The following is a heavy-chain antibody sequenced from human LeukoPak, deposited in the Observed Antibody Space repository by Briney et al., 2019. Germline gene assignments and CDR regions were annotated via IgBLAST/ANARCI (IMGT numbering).Heavy chain of an antibody. CDR2: IYSGGST. CDR3: ARDLGGSFDY. Sequence: GGSLRLSCAAPGFTVSSNYMSWVRQAPGKELEWVSVIYSGGSTYYADSVKGRFTISRHNSKNTLYLQMNSLRAEDTAVYYCARDLGGSFDYWGQGTLVTVSS. J-gene: IGHJ4*02. V-gene: IGHV3-53*04. CDR1: GFTVSSNY. D-gene: IGHD1-26*01.